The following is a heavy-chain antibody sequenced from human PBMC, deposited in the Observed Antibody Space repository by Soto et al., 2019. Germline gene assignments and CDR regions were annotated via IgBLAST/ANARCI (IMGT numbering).Heavy chain of an antibody. Sequence: EASVKVSCKASGYTFTSYAMHWVRQAPGQRLEWMGWINAGNGNTKYSQKFQGRVTITRDTSASTAYMELSSLRSEDTAVYYCASQLVRFRAFDIWGQGTMVTVSS. D-gene: IGHD1-1*01. CDR2: INAGNGNT. CDR1: GYTFTSYA. CDR3: ASQLVRFRAFDI. V-gene: IGHV1-3*01. J-gene: IGHJ3*02.